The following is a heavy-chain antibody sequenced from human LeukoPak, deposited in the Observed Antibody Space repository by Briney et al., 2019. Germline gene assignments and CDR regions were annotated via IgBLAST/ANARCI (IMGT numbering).Heavy chain of an antibody. J-gene: IGHJ4*02. Sequence: SETLSLTCTVSGGSISSYYWSWIRQPPGKGLEWIGYIYFSGSTAYNPSLKGRVTISVDTSKNQFSLKLTSVTAADTAMYYCARQPWHFDYWGQGTLVTVSS. CDR1: GGSISSYY. D-gene: IGHD6-19*01. V-gene: IGHV4-59*01. CDR2: IYFSGST. CDR3: ARQPWHFDY.